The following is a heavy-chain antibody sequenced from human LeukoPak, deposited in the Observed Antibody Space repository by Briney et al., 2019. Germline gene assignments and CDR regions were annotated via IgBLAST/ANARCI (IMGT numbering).Heavy chain of an antibody. CDR1: GFTFSSYW. Sequence: GGSLRLSCAASGFTFSSYWMHWVRQAPGKGLVWVSRINSDGSSTSYADFVKGRFTISRDNAKNTLYLQMNSLRAEDTAVYYCARVPVYCGGDCYFDYWGQGTLVTVSS. J-gene: IGHJ4*02. V-gene: IGHV3-74*01. CDR2: INSDGSST. CDR3: ARVPVYCGGDCYFDY. D-gene: IGHD2-21*02.